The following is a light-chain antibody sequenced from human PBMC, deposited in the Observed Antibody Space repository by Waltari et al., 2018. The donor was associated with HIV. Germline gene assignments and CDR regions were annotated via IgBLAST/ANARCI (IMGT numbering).Light chain of an antibody. Sequence: IQMTQSRSPLSASVGDRVTFTCQASQGIGNFLNWFLQKPGKAPKLLISDASNLRSGVPSRFSGTGSGTHFTLTISGLQPEDVATYYCQQYDNPNYSFGQGTKLEI. V-gene: IGKV1-33*01. CDR3: QQYDNPNYS. CDR1: QGIGNF. CDR2: DAS. J-gene: IGKJ2*03.